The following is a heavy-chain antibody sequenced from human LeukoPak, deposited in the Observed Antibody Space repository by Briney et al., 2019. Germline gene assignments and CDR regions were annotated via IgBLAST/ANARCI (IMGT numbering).Heavy chain of an antibody. CDR3: AYGYSGYDYCFDY. D-gene: IGHD5-12*01. Sequence: PGGSVRLSCAASGFTFSSYGMHWVRQTPGKGLEWVAFIRYDGSNKYYADSVKGRFTISRDNSKNTLYLQMNSLRAEDTAVYYCAYGYSGYDYCFDYWGQGTLVTVSS. V-gene: IGHV3-30*02. J-gene: IGHJ4*02. CDR2: IRYDGSNK. CDR1: GFTFSSYG.